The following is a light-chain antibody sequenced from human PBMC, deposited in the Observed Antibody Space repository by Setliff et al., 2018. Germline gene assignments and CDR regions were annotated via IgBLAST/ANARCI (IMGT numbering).Light chain of an antibody. CDR3: SSYTSSGTDV. V-gene: IGLV2-14*01. Sequence: QSALAQPPSASGSPGQSVTISCTGTSSDVGGYNRVSWYQQYPGKAPKVMIYEVTKRPSGVSNRFSGSKSGNTASLTISGLQAEDEADYYCSSYTSSGTDVFGSGTKVTVL. CDR2: EVT. J-gene: IGLJ1*01. CDR1: SSDVGGYNR.